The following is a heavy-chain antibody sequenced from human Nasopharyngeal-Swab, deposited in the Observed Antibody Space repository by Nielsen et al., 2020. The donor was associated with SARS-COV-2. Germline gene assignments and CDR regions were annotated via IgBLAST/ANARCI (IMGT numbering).Heavy chain of an antibody. CDR1: GFTFSSYA. V-gene: IGHV3-23*03. J-gene: IGHJ6*02. CDR3: AKVTIFDGMDV. Sequence: GESLKISCAASGFTFSSYAMSWVRQAPGKGLEWVSVIYSGGSGTYYADSVKGRFTISRDNSKNTLYLQMNSLRAEDTAVYYCAKVTIFDGMDVWGQGTTVTVSS. CDR2: IYSGGSGT. D-gene: IGHD3-3*01.